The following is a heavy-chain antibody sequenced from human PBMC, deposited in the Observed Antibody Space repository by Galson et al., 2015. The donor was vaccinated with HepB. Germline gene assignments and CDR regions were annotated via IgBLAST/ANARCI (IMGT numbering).Heavy chain of an antibody. CDR2: ISYDGSNK. Sequence: SLRLSCAASGFTFSSYAMHWVRQAPGKGPEWVAVISYDGSNKYYADSVKGRFTISRDNSKNTLYLQMNSLRAEDTAVYYCARDTGGYYDSSGYSGPDYWGQGTLVTVSS. J-gene: IGHJ4*02. V-gene: IGHV3-30*04. CDR3: ARDTGGYYDSSGYSGPDY. CDR1: GFTFSSYA. D-gene: IGHD3-22*01.